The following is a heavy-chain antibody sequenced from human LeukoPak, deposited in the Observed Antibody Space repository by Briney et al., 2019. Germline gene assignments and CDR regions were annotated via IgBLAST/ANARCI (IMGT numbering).Heavy chain of an antibody. V-gene: IGHV3-11*01. CDR3: ARDVSAYYYDSSGYPDY. CDR2: ISSSGSTI. D-gene: IGHD3-22*01. Sequence: GASLLLSCAASGFTFSNYYMSWSRPAPGKGLEWVSYISSSGSTIYYADSVKGRFTISRDNAKNSLYLQMNSLRAEDAAVYYCARDVSAYYYDSSGYPDYWGQGTLVTVSS. CDR1: GFTFSNYY. J-gene: IGHJ4*02.